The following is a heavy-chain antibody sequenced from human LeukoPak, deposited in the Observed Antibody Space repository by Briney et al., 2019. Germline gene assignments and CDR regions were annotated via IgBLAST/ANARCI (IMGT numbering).Heavy chain of an antibody. CDR3: ARQMNTVTADY. CDR2: IFYSGST. D-gene: IGHD4-17*01. CDR1: GGSISSSSYF. V-gene: IGHV4-39*01. Sequence: PSATLSLTCTVSGGSISSSSYFWGWIRQPPGKGLEWIGSIFYSGSTYYNPSLKSRVTVSIDTSKNQFSLRLSSVTAADTAVYYCARQMNTVTADYWGQGTLVTVSS. J-gene: IGHJ4*02.